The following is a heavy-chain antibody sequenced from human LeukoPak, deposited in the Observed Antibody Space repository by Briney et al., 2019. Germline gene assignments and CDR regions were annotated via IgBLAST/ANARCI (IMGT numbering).Heavy chain of an antibody. Sequence: KPSQTLSLTCTVSGGSISSYYWSWIRQPAGKGLEWIGRIYTSGSTNYNPSLKSRVTMSVDTSKNQFSLKLSSVTAADTAVYYCARETYDSSGSPPRSFDLWGRGTLVTVSS. J-gene: IGHJ2*01. V-gene: IGHV4-4*07. CDR1: GGSISSYY. D-gene: IGHD3-22*01. CDR3: ARETYDSSGSPPRSFDL. CDR2: IYTSGST.